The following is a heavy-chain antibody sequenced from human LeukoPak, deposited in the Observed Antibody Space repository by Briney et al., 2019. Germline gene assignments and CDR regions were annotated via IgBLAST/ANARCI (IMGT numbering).Heavy chain of an antibody. V-gene: IGHV3-23*01. Sequence: PGGSLRLSCAASGFTFSDHAMSWVRQAPAKGLEWVSSINGNGGGSYYIDSVKGRFTVSRDTSKNTLYLQMNSLRAEDTAVYFCAGRHCSGGGCYFAGADPFDYWGQGTLVTVSS. J-gene: IGHJ4*02. CDR2: INGNGGGS. CDR3: AGRHCSGGGCYFAGADPFDY. D-gene: IGHD2-15*01. CDR1: GFTFSDHA.